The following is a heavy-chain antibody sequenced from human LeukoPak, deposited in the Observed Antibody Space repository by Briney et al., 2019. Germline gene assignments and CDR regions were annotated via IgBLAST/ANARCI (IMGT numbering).Heavy chain of an antibody. CDR1: GGTLSSYA. Sequence: ASVKVSCKASGGTLSSYAISWVRQAPGQGLEWMGRIIPILGIANYTQKFQGRVTITADKSTSTAYMELSSLRSEDTAVYYCAKTGYSSSWDFDYWGQGTLVTVSS. J-gene: IGHJ4*02. CDR3: AKTGYSSSWDFDY. V-gene: IGHV1-69*04. D-gene: IGHD6-13*01. CDR2: IIPILGIA.